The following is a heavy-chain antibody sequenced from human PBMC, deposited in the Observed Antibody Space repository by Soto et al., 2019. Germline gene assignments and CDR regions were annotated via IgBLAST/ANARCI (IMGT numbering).Heavy chain of an antibody. CDR2: ISYDGSNK. CDR1: GFTFSSYG. Sequence: QVQLVESGGGVVQPGRSLRLSCAASGFTFSSYGMHWVRQAPGKGLEWVAVISYDGSNKYYADSVKGRFTISRDNSKNTLYLQINSLRAEDTAVYYCAKIGHYDFWRSSGMDVWGQGTTVTVSS. V-gene: IGHV3-30*18. CDR3: AKIGHYDFWRSSGMDV. J-gene: IGHJ6*02. D-gene: IGHD3-3*01.